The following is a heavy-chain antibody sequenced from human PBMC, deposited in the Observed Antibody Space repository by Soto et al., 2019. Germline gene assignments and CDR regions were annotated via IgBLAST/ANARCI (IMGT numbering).Heavy chain of an antibody. CDR3: ARIKWGLNYYNGMDV. CDR2: INPKTAAT. CDR1: GYSFSDYF. V-gene: IGHV1-2*02. Sequence: ASVKVSCKPSGYSFSDYFIQWVRQAPGQGLEWVAWINPKTAATNYAKKFQGRVSLTWDTSSTTAYMELTRLRPDDTAVYYCARIKWGLNYYNGMDVWGQGTTVTASS. J-gene: IGHJ6*02. D-gene: IGHD1-26*01.